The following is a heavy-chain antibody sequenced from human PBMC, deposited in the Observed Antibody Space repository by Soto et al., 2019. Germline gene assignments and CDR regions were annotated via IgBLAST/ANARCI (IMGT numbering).Heavy chain of an antibody. Sequence: SDTLSLTCTFSSSSISSSSHYWGWIRQPQGNGLEWIGNIYYTGSTYYNPSLKSRVTISVDTSKNQFSLKLSSVTAADTAVYYCMLGSGWKDFDYWGQGTLVTVS. CDR3: MLGSGWKDFDY. V-gene: IGHV4-39*01. D-gene: IGHD3-22*01. J-gene: IGHJ4*02. CDR1: SSSISSSSHY. CDR2: IYYTGST.